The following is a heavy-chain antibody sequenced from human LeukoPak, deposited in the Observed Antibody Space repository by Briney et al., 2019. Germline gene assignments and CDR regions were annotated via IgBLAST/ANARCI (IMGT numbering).Heavy chain of an antibody. Sequence: GRSLRLSCAASGFTFSSYAMHWVRQAPGKGLEWVAVISYDGSNKYYADSVKGRFTISRDNSKNTLYLQMNSLRAEDTAVYYCARDGGGRFLDYWGQGTLVTVSS. D-gene: IGHD2-15*01. J-gene: IGHJ4*02. V-gene: IGHV3-30-3*01. CDR2: ISYDGSNK. CDR1: GFTFSSYA. CDR3: ARDGGGRFLDY.